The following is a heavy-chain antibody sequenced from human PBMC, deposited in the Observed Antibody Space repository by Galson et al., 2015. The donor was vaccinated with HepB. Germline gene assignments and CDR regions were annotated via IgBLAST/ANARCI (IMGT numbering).Heavy chain of an antibody. CDR2: INPNSGGT. D-gene: IGHD1-26*01. V-gene: IGHV1-2*02. J-gene: IGHJ4*02. CDR3: AREVTPLYSGSPDYLPGLMDDY. CDR1: GYTFTGYY. Sequence: SVKVSCKASGYTFTGYYMHWVRQAPGQGLEWMGWINPNSGGTNYAQKFQGRVTMTRDTSISTAYMELSRLRSDDTAVYYCAREVTPLYSGSPDYLPGLMDDYWGQGTLVTVSS.